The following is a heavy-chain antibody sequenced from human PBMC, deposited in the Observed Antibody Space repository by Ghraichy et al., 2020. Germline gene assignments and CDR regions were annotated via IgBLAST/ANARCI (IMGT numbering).Heavy chain of an antibody. CDR1: GYTFTGYY. D-gene: IGHD1-14*01. Sequence: ASVKVSYKASGYTFTGYYIHWVRQAPGQGLEWMGWINPNSGGTNYAQKFQGWVTMTRETSISTAYMELSRLRSDDTAVYYCARGAAGSPSYGMDVWGQGTTVTVSS. CDR3: ARGAAGSPSYGMDV. CDR2: INPNSGGT. V-gene: IGHV1-2*04. J-gene: IGHJ6*02.